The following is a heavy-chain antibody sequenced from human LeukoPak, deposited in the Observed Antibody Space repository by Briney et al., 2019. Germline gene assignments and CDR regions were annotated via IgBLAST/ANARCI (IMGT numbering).Heavy chain of an antibody. CDR1: GYTFTGYY. Sequence: ASVKVSCKASGYTFTGYYMHWVRQAPGQGLEWVGWINPNSGGTNYAQKFQGRVIMTRDTSITTAYMELSRLRSDDTAVYYCARNPHAWLGAPFDSWGQGTLVTVSS. CDR2: INPNSGGT. J-gene: IGHJ4*02. CDR3: ARNPHAWLGAPFDS. V-gene: IGHV1-2*02. D-gene: IGHD3-16*01.